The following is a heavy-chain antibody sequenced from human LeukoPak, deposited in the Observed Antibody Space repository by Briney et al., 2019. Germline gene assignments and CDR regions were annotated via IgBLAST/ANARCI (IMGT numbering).Heavy chain of an antibody. CDR2: ISWNCGSI. D-gene: IGHD3/OR15-3a*01. J-gene: IGHJ3*02. Sequence: GRSLRLSCAASGFTFDDYAMHWVRQAPGKGLEWVSGISWNCGSIGYADSVKGRFTISRDNAKNSLYLQMNSLRAEDTALYYCARGTGDAFDIWGQGTMVTVSS. V-gene: IGHV3-9*01. CDR1: GFTFDDYA. CDR3: ARGTGDAFDI.